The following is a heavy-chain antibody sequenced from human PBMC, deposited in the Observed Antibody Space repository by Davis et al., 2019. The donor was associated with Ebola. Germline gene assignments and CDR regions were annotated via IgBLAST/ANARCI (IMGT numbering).Heavy chain of an antibody. V-gene: IGHV3-30-3*01. CDR3: ARGPRYSSGWSLLGY. CDR1: GFTLSSYA. J-gene: IGHJ4*02. D-gene: IGHD6-19*01. Sequence: GESLKISCAASGFTLSSYALHWVRQAPGKGLEWVAVISYDGSIKYYADSVKGRFTISRDNFKNTLYLQMNSLRAEDTAVYYCARGPRYSSGWSLLGYWGQGTLVTVSS. CDR2: ISYDGSIK.